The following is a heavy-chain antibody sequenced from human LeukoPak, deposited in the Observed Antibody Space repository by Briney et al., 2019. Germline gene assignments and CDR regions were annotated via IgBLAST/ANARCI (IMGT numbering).Heavy chain of an antibody. J-gene: IGHJ4*02. CDR3: ATLPDY. Sequence: ASVKVSCKVSGYTLTELSIHWVRQAPGKGLEWMGGFDPEDGETIYAQKFQGRVTMTEETSTDTAYMELSSLRSEDTAVYYCATLPDYWGQGTLVTVSS. CDR1: GYTLTELS. V-gene: IGHV1-24*01. CDR2: FDPEDGET.